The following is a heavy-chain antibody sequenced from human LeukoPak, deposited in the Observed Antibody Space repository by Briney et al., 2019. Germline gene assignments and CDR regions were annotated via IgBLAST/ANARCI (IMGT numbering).Heavy chain of an antibody. Sequence: SVKVSCKASGGTFSSYAISWVRQAPGQGLEWMGGIIPIFGTANYAQKFQGRVTITADESTSTAYMELSSLRSEDTAVYYCARAMTSGYYYGSIDYWGQGTLATVSS. CDR3: ARAMTSGYYYGSIDY. J-gene: IGHJ4*02. D-gene: IGHD3-22*01. V-gene: IGHV1-69*13. CDR1: GGTFSSYA. CDR2: IIPIFGTA.